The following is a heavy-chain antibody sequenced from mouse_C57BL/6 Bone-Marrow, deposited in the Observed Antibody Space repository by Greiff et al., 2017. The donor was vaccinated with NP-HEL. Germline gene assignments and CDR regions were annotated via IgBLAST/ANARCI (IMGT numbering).Heavy chain of an antibody. V-gene: IGHV14-3*01. Sequence: VQLQQSVAELVRPGASVKLSCTASGFNIKNTYMPWVKQRPEQGLEWIGRIDPANGNPKYAPKFPGKATITADTSSNTAYLQLSSLTSEDTASDDWAMGDGYYRVYAMDYWGQGTSVTVSS. CDR2: IDPANGNP. D-gene: IGHD2-3*01. J-gene: IGHJ4*01. CDR3: AMGDGYYRVYAMDY. CDR1: GFNIKNTY.